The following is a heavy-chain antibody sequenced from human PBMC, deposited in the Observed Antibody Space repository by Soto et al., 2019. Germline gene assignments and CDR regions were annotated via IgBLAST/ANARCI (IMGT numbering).Heavy chain of an antibody. CDR2: IWYDGSNK. J-gene: IGHJ4*02. V-gene: IGHV3-33*01. D-gene: IGHD6-19*01. CDR3: ARDSHVGSGWQLTADY. Sequence: GGSLRLSCAASGFTFSSYGMHWVRQAPGKGLEWVAVIWYDGSNKYYAESVRGRFTISRDNSKNTLYLQMNSLRAEDTAVYYCARDSHVGSGWQLTADYWGQGTLVTVSS. CDR1: GFTFSSYG.